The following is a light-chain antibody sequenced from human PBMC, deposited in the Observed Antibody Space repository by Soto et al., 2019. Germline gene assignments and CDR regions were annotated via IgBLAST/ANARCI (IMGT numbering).Light chain of an antibody. Sequence: EIVMTQSPATLSVSPGERATLSCRASQSVSSNLAWYQQKPGQAPRLLIYGASTRATGIPARFSGSGSGTEFSITISGLQSEDFAVYYCQQYNNWPLTFGGGTKVEIK. V-gene: IGKV3-15*01. CDR2: GAS. CDR1: QSVSSN. CDR3: QQYNNWPLT. J-gene: IGKJ4*01.